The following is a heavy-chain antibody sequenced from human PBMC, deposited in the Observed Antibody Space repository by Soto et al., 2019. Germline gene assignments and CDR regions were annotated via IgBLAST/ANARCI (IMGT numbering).Heavy chain of an antibody. J-gene: IGHJ4*02. Sequence: PSETLSLTCTVSGGSISGYYWAWVRQPPEKGLEWIGFIHYSGSTNYNPSLKGRVTMSVDTSKNQFSLKLTSVNTADTAIYYCTRGGDPYKTGHWGQGTLVTVSS. CDR1: GGSISGYY. V-gene: IGHV4-59*01. CDR3: TRGGDPYKTGH. D-gene: IGHD2-21*01. CDR2: IHYSGST.